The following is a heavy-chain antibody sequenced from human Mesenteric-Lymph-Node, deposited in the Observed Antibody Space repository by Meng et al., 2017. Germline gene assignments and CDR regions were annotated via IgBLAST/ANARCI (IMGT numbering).Heavy chain of an antibody. CDR2: IRSKAYGGTT. CDR1: GFTFGDYA. D-gene: IGHD3-22*01. CDR3: TRDGITMIVVSYYYYGMDV. V-gene: IGHV3-49*03. J-gene: IGHJ6*02. Sequence: GESLKISCTASGFTFGDYAMSWFRQAPRKGLEWVGFIRSKAYGGTTEYAASVKGRFTISRDDSKSIAYLQMNSLKTEDTAVYYCTRDGITMIVVSYYYYGMDVWGQGTTVTVSS.